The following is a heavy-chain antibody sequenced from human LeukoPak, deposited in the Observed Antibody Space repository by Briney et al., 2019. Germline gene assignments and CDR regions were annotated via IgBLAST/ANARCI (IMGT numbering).Heavy chain of an antibody. CDR2: INHSGTT. CDR3: ARGGVPAASRSGLLPRVAGRSSNWYFDP. V-gene: IGHV4-61*01. D-gene: IGHD2-2*01. Sequence: NSSETLSLTCTVSGGSVSSGSYYWSWIRQPPGKGLEWIGEINHSGTTNYNPSLKSRVTISLDTSKNQFSLKLSSVTAADTAVYYCARGGVPAASRSGLLPRVAGRSSNWYFDPWGRGTLVTVSS. J-gene: IGHJ2*01. CDR1: GGSVSSGSYY.